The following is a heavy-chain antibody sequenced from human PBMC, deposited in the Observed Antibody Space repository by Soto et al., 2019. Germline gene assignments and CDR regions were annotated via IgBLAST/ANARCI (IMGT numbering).Heavy chain of an antibody. CDR3: ARERAYFDS. CDR1: GGSINSGGYF. Sequence: SETLSLTCTVSGGSINSGGYFWNWIRQYPDKGLEWIGYIHYGGITHYNPSLKSRVAISIDTSKNQFSLMVNSVTAADTAVYYCARERAYFDSWGQGTVVT. J-gene: IGHJ4*02. CDR2: IHYGGIT. V-gene: IGHV4-31*03.